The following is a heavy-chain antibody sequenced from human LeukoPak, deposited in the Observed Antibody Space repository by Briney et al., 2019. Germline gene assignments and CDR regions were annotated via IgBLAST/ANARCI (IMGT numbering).Heavy chain of an antibody. Sequence: GGSLRLSCAASGFTFSSYSMNWVRQAPGKGLEWVSSISSSSSYIYYADSVKGRFTISRDNAKNSVYLQMNSLRAEDTAVYYCANPFNDYGDYVDAFDIWGQGTMVTVSS. CDR2: ISSSSSYI. CDR3: ANPFNDYGDYVDAFDI. J-gene: IGHJ3*02. D-gene: IGHD4-17*01. CDR1: GFTFSSYS. V-gene: IGHV3-21*04.